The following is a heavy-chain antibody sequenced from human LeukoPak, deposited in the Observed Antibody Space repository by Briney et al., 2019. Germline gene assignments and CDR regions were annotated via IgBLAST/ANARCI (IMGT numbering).Heavy chain of an antibody. CDR2: IRYDGSSK. D-gene: IGHD6-19*01. CDR3: VCGQPNQWLRGV. CDR1: GFTFNSYG. V-gene: IGHV3-30*02. Sequence: PGGSLRLSCAASGFTFNSYGIHWVRQAPGKGLEWVAFIRYDGSSKYYVDSVRGRFTISRDNAKNSLYLQMNSLRVEDTAVYYCVCGQPNQWLRGVWGKGTTVTASS. J-gene: IGHJ6*04.